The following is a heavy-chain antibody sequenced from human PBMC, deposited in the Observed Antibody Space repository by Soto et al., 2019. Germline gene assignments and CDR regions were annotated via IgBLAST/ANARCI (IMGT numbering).Heavy chain of an antibody. V-gene: IGHV3-23*01. CDR2: ISGSGYRT. CDR3: ACNDDYGDYLFDY. J-gene: IGHJ4*02. Sequence: EVQLLESGENLVQPGGSLRPSCAASGFTFSRYAMSWVRQAPGQGLEWVSSISGSGYRTYYADSVKGRLTTSRDTSNKSLYLPMNSLRAEDTAVYYCACNDDYGDYLFDYWGQGTQVTVSS. D-gene: IGHD4-17*01. CDR1: GFTFSRYA.